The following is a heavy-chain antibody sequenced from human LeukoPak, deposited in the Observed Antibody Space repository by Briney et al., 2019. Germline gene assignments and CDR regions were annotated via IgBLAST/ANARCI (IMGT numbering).Heavy chain of an antibody. D-gene: IGHD1-26*01. CDR2: TYYRSQWFD. J-gene: IGHJ4*02. CDR1: ADSVSNNRAS. CDR3: VRIRGLGLFDY. V-gene: IGHV6-1*01. Sequence: SQTLSLTCAISADSVSNNRASWGWIRQSPSRGLEWLGRTYYRSQWFDDYAPSVRSRITINPDTSKNQFSLQLNSVTPEDTAVYYCVRIRGLGLFDYWGQGTLVTVSS.